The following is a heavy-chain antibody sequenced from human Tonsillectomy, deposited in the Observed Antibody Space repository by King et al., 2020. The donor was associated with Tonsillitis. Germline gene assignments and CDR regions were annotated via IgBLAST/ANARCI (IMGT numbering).Heavy chain of an antibody. CDR2: LKSKNDGGTT. J-gene: IGHJ4*02. D-gene: IGHD4-17*01. Sequence: VQLVESGGGLVKSGGSLRLPCAASGFSFTDAWMSWVRQAPGKGLEWVGLLKSKNDGGTTDYAAPVKGRFTISRDDSTNTLYLQMNSPKTEDTAVYYCTKYGIYGQFDYWGQGTLVTVSS. CDR1: GFSFTDAW. V-gene: IGHV3-15*01. CDR3: TKYGIYGQFDY.